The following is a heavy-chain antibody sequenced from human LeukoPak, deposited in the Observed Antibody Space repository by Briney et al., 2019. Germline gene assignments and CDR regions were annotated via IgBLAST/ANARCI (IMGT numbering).Heavy chain of an antibody. CDR1: GYTFTSYA. Sequence: ASVKVSCKASGYTFTSYAMHWVRQAPGQRPEWMGWINAGNGNTKYSQKFQGRVTITRDTSASTAYMELSSLRSEDTAVYYCASGYCGGDCYSSDAFDIWGQGAMVTVSS. D-gene: IGHD2-21*02. CDR2: INAGNGNT. CDR3: ASGYCGGDCYSSDAFDI. J-gene: IGHJ3*02. V-gene: IGHV1-3*01.